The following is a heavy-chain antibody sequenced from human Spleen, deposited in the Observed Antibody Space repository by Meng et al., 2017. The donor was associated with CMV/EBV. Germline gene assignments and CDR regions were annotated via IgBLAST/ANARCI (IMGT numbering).Heavy chain of an antibody. J-gene: IGHJ4*02. CDR3: ARSGPSTSALM. CDR1: GGSISSSGYY. D-gene: IGHD2-2*01. Sequence: RPQESGRGMGKPSETLSLPRDVSGGSISSSGYYWGWFRQPPGKGLEWIGSIYYSGSTYYNPSLKSRVTISVDTSKNQFSLKLSSVTAADTAVYYCARSGPSTSALMWGQGTLVTVSS. CDR2: IYYSGST. V-gene: IGHV4-39*07.